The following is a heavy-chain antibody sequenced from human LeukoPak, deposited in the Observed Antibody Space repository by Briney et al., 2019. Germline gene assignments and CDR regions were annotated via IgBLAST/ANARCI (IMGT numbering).Heavy chain of an antibody. D-gene: IGHD2-2*02. CDR3: VRGAIPADY. J-gene: IGHJ4*02. V-gene: IGHV3-48*03. CDR1: GFTFSSFE. CDR2: ISSSGNTI. Sequence: PGGSLRLSCAASGFTFSSFEMNWVRQAPGKGLEWVSYISSSGNTIYYADSVKGRFTISRDHAKNSLYLQMNSLRAEDTAVYYCVRGAIPADYWGQGTLVTVSS.